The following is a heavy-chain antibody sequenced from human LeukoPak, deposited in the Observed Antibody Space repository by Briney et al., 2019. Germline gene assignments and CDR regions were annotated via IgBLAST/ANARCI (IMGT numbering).Heavy chain of an antibody. V-gene: IGHV4-30-4*01. Sequence: SETLSLTCNVSGGSISSGDKYWSWIRQPPGKGLEWIGYIHYSGSTYYNPSLKSRVTISVDTSKNQFSLKLSSVTAADTAVYYCARDRSCSGGSCYYMDVWGKGTTVTVSS. D-gene: IGHD2-15*01. CDR3: ARDRSCSGGSCYYMDV. CDR1: GGSISSGDKY. CDR2: IHYSGST. J-gene: IGHJ6*03.